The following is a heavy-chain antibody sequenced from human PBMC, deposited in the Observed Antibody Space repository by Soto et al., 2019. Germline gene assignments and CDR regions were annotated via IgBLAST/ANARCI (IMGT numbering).Heavy chain of an antibody. Sequence: GGSLRLSCAASGFTFSSYAMSWVRQAPGKGLEWVSAISGSGGSTYYADSVKGRFTISRDNSKNTLYLQMDSLRAEDTAVYYCAKGTYYYGSAPYYFDYWGQGTLVTVSS. CDR3: AKGTYYYGSAPYYFDY. D-gene: IGHD3-10*01. V-gene: IGHV3-23*01. J-gene: IGHJ4*02. CDR1: GFTFSSYA. CDR2: ISGSGGST.